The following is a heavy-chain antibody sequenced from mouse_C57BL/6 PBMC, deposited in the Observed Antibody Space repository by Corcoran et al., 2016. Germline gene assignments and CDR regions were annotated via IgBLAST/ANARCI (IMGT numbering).Heavy chain of an antibody. CDR2: IYPGSGNT. D-gene: IGHD2-3*01. CDR1: GYTFTDYY. V-gene: IGHV1-76*01. CDR3: ARDDGYYPYYFDY. Sequence: QVQLKQSGAELVRPGASVKLSCKASGYTFTDYYINWVKQRPGQGLEWIARIYPGSGNTYYNEKFKGKATLTAEKSSSTAYMQLGSLTSEDSAVYFCARDDGYYPYYFDYWGQGTTLTVSS. J-gene: IGHJ2*01.